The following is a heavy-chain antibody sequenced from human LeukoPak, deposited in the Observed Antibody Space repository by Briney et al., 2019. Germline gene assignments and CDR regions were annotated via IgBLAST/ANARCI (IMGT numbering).Heavy chain of an antibody. J-gene: IGHJ4*02. V-gene: IGHV4-59*13. CDR1: GVSISSYY. Sequence: SETLSLTCTVSGVSISSYYWNWIRRPPGKGLECLGYIYYSGGPNYSPSLKSRVTISIDTSKNQFSLKLSSVTAADTAMYYCARQAGGASYSGTFDYWGQGTLVTVSS. CDR3: ARQAGGASYSGTFDY. D-gene: IGHD1-26*01. CDR2: IYYSGGP.